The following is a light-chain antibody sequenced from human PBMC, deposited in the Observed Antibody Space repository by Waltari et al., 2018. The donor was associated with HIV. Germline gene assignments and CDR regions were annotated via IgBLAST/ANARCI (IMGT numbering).Light chain of an antibody. CDR3: QQRSTWYT. Sequence: EIVLTQSPATLSLSPGDRATLSCRASQSFDTYLAWYQQKPGQAPRLLIYDASNRAAGVPARVSGSGSGTEFTLTISSLEPEDSAVYYCQQRSTWYTFGQGTKLESK. CDR1: QSFDTY. CDR2: DAS. V-gene: IGKV3-11*01. J-gene: IGKJ2*01.